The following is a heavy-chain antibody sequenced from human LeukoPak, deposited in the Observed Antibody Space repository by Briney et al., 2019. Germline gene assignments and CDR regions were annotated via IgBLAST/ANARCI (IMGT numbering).Heavy chain of an antibody. CDR1: GFTFSNYA. CDR3: ARGQPGVAAAGNLDY. V-gene: IGHV3-23*01. Sequence: PGGSLRLSCAASGFTFSNYAMNWVRQAPGKGLEWVSDISGSGGRTYYADSVKGRFTISRDTSKNTLFLQMNSLRAEDTAVYYCARGQPGVAAAGNLDYWGQGTLVTVSS. D-gene: IGHD6-13*01. J-gene: IGHJ4*02. CDR2: ISGSGGRT.